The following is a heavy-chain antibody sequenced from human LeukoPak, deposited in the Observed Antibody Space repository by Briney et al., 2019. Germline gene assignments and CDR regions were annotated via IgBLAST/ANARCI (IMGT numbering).Heavy chain of an antibody. CDR3: AANAPDSSGYKLDY. CDR2: MNPNSGNT. CDR1: GYTFTSYY. Sequence: GASVKVSCKASGYTFTSYYINWVRQAPGQGLEWMGWMNPNSGNTGYAQKFQGRVTMTRNTSISTAYMELSSLRSEDTAVYYCAANAPDSSGYKLDYWGQGTLVTVSS. J-gene: IGHJ4*02. D-gene: IGHD3-22*01. V-gene: IGHV1-8*01.